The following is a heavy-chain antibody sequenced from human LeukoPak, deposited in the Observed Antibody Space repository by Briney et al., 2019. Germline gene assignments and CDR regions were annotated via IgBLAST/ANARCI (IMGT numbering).Heavy chain of an antibody. Sequence: GASVKVSCRAPGYSFNEYYVHWVRQAPGQGLEWMGWIVPITGDTRYAPRFQGGVTLSSDTSTSTAYLELSSLRSDDTAVFYCATATRYDSCDARSHYFDLWGRGTLLTVSA. V-gene: IGHV1-2*02. CDR2: IVPITGDT. CDR1: GYSFNEYY. J-gene: IGHJ2*01. D-gene: IGHD3-22*01. CDR3: ATATRYDSCDARSHYFDL.